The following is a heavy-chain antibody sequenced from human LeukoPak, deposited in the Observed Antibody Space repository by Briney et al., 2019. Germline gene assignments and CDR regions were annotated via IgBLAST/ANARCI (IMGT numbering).Heavy chain of an antibody. CDR2: IYYSGST. D-gene: IGHD3-16*01. CDR3: ARAFYVWGSYTH. V-gene: IGHV4-31*03. Sequence: SETLSLTCTVSGGPISSGGYYWSWIRQHPGKGLEWIGYIYYSGSTYYNPSLKSRVTISVDTSKNQFSLKLSSVTAADTAVYYCARAFYVWGSYTHWGQGTLVTVSS. J-gene: IGHJ4*02. CDR1: GGPISSGGYY.